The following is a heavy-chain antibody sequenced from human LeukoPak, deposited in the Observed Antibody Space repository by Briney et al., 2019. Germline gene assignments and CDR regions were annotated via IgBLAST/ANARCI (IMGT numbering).Heavy chain of an antibody. CDR3: AREGFVDMVATIREGLDY. CDR1: GFTFSSYG. CDR2: IWYDGSNK. J-gene: IGHJ4*02. D-gene: IGHD5-12*01. V-gene: IGHV3-33*01. Sequence: GGSLRLSCAASGFTFSSYGMHWVRQAPGKGLEWVAVIWYDGSNKYYADSVKGRFTISRDNSKNTLYLQMNSLRAEDTAVYYCAREGFVDMVATIREGLDYWGRGTLVTVSS.